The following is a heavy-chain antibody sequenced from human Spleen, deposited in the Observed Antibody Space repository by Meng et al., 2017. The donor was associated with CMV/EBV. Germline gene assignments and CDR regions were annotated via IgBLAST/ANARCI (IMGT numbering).Heavy chain of an antibody. CDR3: ARGQYDFWSGSNWFDP. V-gene: IGHV4-34*01. CDR2: IIQSGST. D-gene: IGHD3-3*01. CDR1: GGTVSGYH. J-gene: IGHJ5*02. Sequence: YGGTVSGYHWTGIRQHPRKGLEWIGEIIQSGSTNYNPALKCRVTISVDTSKNQFPLKLSSVTAADTAVYYCARGQYDFWSGSNWFDPWGQGTLVTVSS.